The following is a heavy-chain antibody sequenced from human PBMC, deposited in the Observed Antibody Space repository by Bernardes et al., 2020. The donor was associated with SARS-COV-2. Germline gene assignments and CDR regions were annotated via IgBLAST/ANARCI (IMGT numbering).Heavy chain of an antibody. J-gene: IGHJ6*02. CDR3: AKDQRYFDWDGMDV. Sequence: SVRLSCAASVFTFSSYGMHWVRQAPGRGLEGVAVISYDGSNKYYADSVKGRFTISRDNSKNTLYLQMNSLRAEDTAVYYCAKDQRYFDWDGMDVWGQGTTVTVSS. D-gene: IGHD3-9*01. V-gene: IGHV3-30*18. CDR2: ISYDGSNK. CDR1: VFTFSSYG.